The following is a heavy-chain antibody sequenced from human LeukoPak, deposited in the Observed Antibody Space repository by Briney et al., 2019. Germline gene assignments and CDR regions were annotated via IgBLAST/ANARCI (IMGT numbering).Heavy chain of an antibody. Sequence: PVASVKVSCKASGYTFTGYYMHWVRQAPGQGLEWMGWINPNSGGTDYAQKFQGRVTMTRDTSISTAYMELSRLRSDDTAVYYCARFMYYYDSSGYSRGYYFDYWGQGTLVTVSS. D-gene: IGHD3-22*01. J-gene: IGHJ4*02. CDR2: INPNSGGT. CDR3: ARFMYYYDSSGYSRGYYFDY. V-gene: IGHV1-2*02. CDR1: GYTFTGYY.